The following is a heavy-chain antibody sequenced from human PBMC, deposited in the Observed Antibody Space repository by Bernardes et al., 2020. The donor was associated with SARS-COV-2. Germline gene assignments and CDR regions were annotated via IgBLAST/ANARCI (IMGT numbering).Heavy chain of an antibody. CDR1: GYTFTSYG. J-gene: IGHJ4*02. V-gene: IGHV1-18*01. D-gene: IGHD3-10*01. CDR2: ISAYNGNT. CDR3: VKVSNIFWFGEGRGLFDH. Sequence: ASVKVSCKASGYTFTSYGISWVRQAPGQGLEWMGWISAYNGNTNYAQKLQGRVTMTTDTLYLHMNSLRPEDTATYYCVKVSNIFWFGEGRGLFDHWGQGALVIVSS.